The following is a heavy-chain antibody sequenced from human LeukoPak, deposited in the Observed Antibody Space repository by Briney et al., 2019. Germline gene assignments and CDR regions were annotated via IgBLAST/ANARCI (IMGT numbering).Heavy chain of an antibody. CDR2: TSYDGSNK. J-gene: IGHJ4*02. CDR3: AKDVGRVGASPFDY. CDR1: GFTFSSYG. D-gene: IGHD1-26*01. Sequence: PGGSLRLSCVASGFTFSSYGMHWVRQAPGKGLEWVTVTSYDGSNKYYADSVKGRFTISRDNSKNTLYLQMNSLRAEDTAVYYCAKDVGRVGASPFDYWGQGTLVTVSS. V-gene: IGHV3-30*18.